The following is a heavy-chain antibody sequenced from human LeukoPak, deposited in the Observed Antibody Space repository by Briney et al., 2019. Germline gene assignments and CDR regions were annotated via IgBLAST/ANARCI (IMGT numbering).Heavy chain of an antibody. V-gene: IGHV3-21*01. D-gene: IGHD3-16*01. CDR2: ISSSSRYI. CDR1: GFTFSSYS. J-gene: IGHJ4*02. Sequence: PGGSLRLSCAASGFTFSSYSMNWVHQAPGKGLEWVSSISSSSRYIYYADSVKGRFTISRDNAKNSLYLQMNSLRAEDTAVYYCARASGVTRGTFDYWGQGTLVTVSS. CDR3: ARASGVTRGTFDY.